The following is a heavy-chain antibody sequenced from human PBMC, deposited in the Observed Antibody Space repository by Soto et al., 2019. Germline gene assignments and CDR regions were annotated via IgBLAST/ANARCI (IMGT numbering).Heavy chain of an antibody. CDR1: GGSISSGGYS. CDR2: IYHSGST. J-gene: IGHJ6*02. D-gene: IGHD3-3*01. CDR3: ARAPKYYDLWSGYYTGYYYGMDV. Sequence: SETLSLTCAVSGGSISSGGYSWSWIRQPPGKGLEWIGYIYHSGSTYYNPSLKSRVTISVDRSKNQFSLKLSSVTAADTAVYYCARAPKYYDLWSGYYTGYYYGMDVWGQGTTVTVSS. V-gene: IGHV4-30-2*01.